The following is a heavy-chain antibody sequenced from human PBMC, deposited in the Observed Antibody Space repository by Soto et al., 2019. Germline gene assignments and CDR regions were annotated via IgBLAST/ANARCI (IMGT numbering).Heavy chain of an antibody. Sequence: GGSLRLSCAVPGGIFHGYGMHWVRQAPGKGLEWVAIIRFDGSNEEYADSVKGRFTISRDNSKNTLYLQMNTLGAEDTAVYYCARDGIGGTVFRGYIDDWGRGTVVTGSS. CDR1: GGIFHGYG. J-gene: IGHJ4*02. V-gene: IGHV3-33*01. CDR3: ARDGIGGTVFRGYIDD. CDR2: IRFDGSNE. D-gene: IGHD1-7*01.